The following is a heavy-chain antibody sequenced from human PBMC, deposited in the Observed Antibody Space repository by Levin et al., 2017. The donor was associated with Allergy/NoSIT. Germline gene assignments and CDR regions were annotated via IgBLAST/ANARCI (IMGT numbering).Heavy chain of an antibody. CDR3: ARDHPYGDPH. D-gene: IGHD4-17*01. CDR1: GYSISSGYY. CDR2: IYHSGST. Sequence: SQTLSLTCAVSGYSISSGYYWGWIRQPPGKGLEWIGSIYHSGSTYYNPSLKSRVTISVDTSKNQFSLKLSSVTAADTAVYYCARDHPYGDPHWGQGTLVTVSS. J-gene: IGHJ4*02. V-gene: IGHV4-38-2*02.